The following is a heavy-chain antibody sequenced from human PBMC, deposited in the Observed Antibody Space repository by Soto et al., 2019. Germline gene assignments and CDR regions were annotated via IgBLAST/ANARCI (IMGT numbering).Heavy chain of an antibody. J-gene: IGHJ3*02. CDR1: GYTFTDYY. D-gene: IGHD5-18*01. CDR2: MNPKSGGA. CDR3: TRENIENSDGLYDAFDI. Sequence: ASVKVSCKTSGYTFTDYYTHWVRQAPGQGLEWMGWMNPKSGGAYSAQKFQGRVTLTRDTSIGTAYIEVNSLTSDDTAVYFCTRENIENSDGLYDAFDIWGQGTTVTVSS. V-gene: IGHV1-2*02.